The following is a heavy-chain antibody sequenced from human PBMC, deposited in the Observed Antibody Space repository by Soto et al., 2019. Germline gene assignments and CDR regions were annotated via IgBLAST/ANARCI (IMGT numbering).Heavy chain of an antibody. CDR2: IYYSGST. CDR3: ARHRLSVSHYDILTGYYNGGDYYYYYMDV. D-gene: IGHD3-9*01. Sequence: SETLSLTCTVSGGSISSSSYYWGWIRQPPGKGLEWIGSIYYSGSTYYNPSLKSRVTISVDTSKNQFSLKLSSVTAADTAVYYCARHRLSVSHYDILTGYYNGGDYYYYYMDVWGKGTTVTVSS. V-gene: IGHV4-39*01. J-gene: IGHJ6*03. CDR1: GGSISSSSYY.